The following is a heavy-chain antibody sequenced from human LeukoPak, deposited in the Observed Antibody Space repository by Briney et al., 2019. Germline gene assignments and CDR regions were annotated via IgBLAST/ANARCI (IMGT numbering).Heavy chain of an antibody. D-gene: IGHD6-13*01. J-gene: IGHJ3*02. CDR2: IWFDGSNK. V-gene: IGHV3-33*01. CDR1: GFTFSSYG. Sequence: GGPLRLSCAASGFTFSSYGMHWVRQAPGKGLEWVAVIWFDGSNKYYADSVKGRFTISRDNSKNTLYLQMNSLSAEDTAVYYCARGKEQQLYAFDIWGQGTMVTVSS. CDR3: ARGKEQQLYAFDI.